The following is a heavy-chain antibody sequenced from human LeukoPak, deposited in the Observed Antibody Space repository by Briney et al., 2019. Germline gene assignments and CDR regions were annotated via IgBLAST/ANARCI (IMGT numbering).Heavy chain of an antibody. V-gene: IGHV1-2*02. J-gene: IGHJ4*02. CDR2: INPNSGGT. CDR1: GGTFSSYA. Sequence: ASVKVSCKASGGTFSSYAISWVRQAPGQGLEWMGWINPNSGGTNYAQKFQGRVTMTRDTSISTAYMELSRLRSDDTAAYYCARGRAGGLLQPIDYWGQGTLVTVSS. D-gene: IGHD1-26*01. CDR3: ARGRAGGLLQPIDY.